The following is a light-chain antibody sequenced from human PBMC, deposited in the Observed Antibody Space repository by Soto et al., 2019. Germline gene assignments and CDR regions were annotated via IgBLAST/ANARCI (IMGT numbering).Light chain of an antibody. CDR1: SSDVGGFEY. Sequence: QSVLSQPASVSGSPGQSITISCTGTSSDVGGFEYVSWYQHQPGKAPKLIIYDVTKRPSGVSNRFSGSKSGNTASLTVSGIQAEDEGDYDCGAITRSSISGFGTGSEVTV. J-gene: IGLJ1*01. CDR2: DVT. CDR3: GAITRSSISG. V-gene: IGLV2-14*01.